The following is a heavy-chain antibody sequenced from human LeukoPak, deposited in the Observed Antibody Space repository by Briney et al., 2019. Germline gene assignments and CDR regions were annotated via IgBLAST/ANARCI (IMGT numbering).Heavy chain of an antibody. CDR1: GFTFSNYW. CDR2: ISTDGSSN. CDR3: ARGRLTSSWYYFDY. V-gene: IGHV3-74*01. D-gene: IGHD6-19*01. Sequence: PGGCLRLSCAGSGFTFSNYWVHWVRQAPGKGLVWVSRISTDGSSNTYADSVKGRFTISRDNAKNTLYLQMNSLRAEDTAVYYCARGRLTSSWYYFDYWGQGTLVTVSS. J-gene: IGHJ4*02.